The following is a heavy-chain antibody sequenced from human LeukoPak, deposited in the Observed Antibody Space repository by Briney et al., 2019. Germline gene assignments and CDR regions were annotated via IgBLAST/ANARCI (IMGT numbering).Heavy chain of an antibody. V-gene: IGHV3-53*01. Sequence: PGGSLRLSCAASGFTVSRNYMSWVRQAPGKGLEWVSVLYSDGSTYHADSVKGRFTVSRDNSKNTLHLQMNSLRAEDTAVYYCARDLYYYDSSGYYDWFDPWGQGTLVTVSS. J-gene: IGHJ5*02. CDR3: ARDLYYYDSSGYYDWFDP. CDR2: LYSDGST. D-gene: IGHD3-22*01. CDR1: GFTVSRNY.